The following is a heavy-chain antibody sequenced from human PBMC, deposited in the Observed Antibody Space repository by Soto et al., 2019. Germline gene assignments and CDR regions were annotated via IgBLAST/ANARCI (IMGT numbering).Heavy chain of an antibody. V-gene: IGHV3-9*01. CDR3: AKDLTPIAVAASNYYYYYGMDV. D-gene: IGHD6-19*01. CDR1: GFTFDDYA. CDR2: ISWNSGSI. J-gene: IGHJ6*02. Sequence: GGSLRLSCAASGFTFDDYAMHWVRQAPGKGLEWVSGISWNSGSIGYADSVKGRFTISRGNAKNSLYLQMNSLRAEDTALYYCAKDLTPIAVAASNYYYYYGMDVWGQGTTVTVSS.